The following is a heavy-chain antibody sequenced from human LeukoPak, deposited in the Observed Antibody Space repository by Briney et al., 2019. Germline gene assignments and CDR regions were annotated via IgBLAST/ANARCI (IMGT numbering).Heavy chain of an antibody. D-gene: IGHD3-10*01. CDR2: IDLSGGNT. CDR1: GGTFSSYA. CDR3: TRDLPPGYGSMGY. J-gene: IGHJ4*02. Sequence: GASVKVSCKASGGTFSSYAISWVRQAPGQGLEWMGVIDLSGGNTAYAEKFHGRVIMTRDTSTSTLYMDLRSLTSEDTAVYYCTRDLPPGYGSMGYWGQGTLVTVSS. V-gene: IGHV1-46*01.